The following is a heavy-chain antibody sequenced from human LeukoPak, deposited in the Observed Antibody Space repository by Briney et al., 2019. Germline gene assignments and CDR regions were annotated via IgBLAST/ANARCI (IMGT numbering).Heavy chain of an antibody. Sequence: PGGSLRLSCVASGFTFSAYTMNCVRQAPGKGLEWVSFISSSSTYIYYADSLKGRFTISRDNAKNSLYLQMNSLRAEDTALYYCARDDPRWGTSGDYWGQGTLVTVSS. CDR1: GFTFSAYT. J-gene: IGHJ4*02. CDR3: ARDDPRWGTSGDY. D-gene: IGHD7-27*01. CDR2: ISSSSTYI. V-gene: IGHV3-21*01.